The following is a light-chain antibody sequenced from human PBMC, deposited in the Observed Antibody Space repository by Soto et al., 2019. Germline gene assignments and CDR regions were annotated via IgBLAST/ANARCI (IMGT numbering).Light chain of an antibody. CDR2: GAS. CDR1: QSVSRN. J-gene: IGKJ4*01. CDR3: QQYNNWPTLT. V-gene: IGKV3-15*01. Sequence: EIVMTQSPATLSVSPGERATLSCRASQSVSRNLAWYQQKPGQAPRLLIYGASTRATGIPARFSGSGSGTEFTLTISSLQSEDFAVYYCQQYNNWPTLTFGGGPKVAIK.